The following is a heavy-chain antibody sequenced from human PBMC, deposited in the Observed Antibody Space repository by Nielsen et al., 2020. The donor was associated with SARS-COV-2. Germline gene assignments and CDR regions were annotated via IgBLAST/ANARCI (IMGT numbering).Heavy chain of an antibody. D-gene: IGHD1-7*01. CDR2: IDPSDSYT. V-gene: IGHV5-10-1*01. Sequence: VRQMPGKGLEWMGRIDPSDSYTNYSLSFQGHVTISADKSINTAYLQWNSLKASDTAMYYCARLKNYWFDPWGQGTLVTVSS. J-gene: IGHJ5*02. CDR3: ARLKNYWFDP.